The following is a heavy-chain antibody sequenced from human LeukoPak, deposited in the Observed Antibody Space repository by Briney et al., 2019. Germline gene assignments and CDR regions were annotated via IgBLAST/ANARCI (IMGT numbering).Heavy chain of an antibody. CDR2: ISGTGGST. J-gene: IGHJ5*02. D-gene: IGHD1-26*01. V-gene: IGHV3-23*01. Sequence: GGSLRLSCAASGFTFSSYAMSWVRQAPGKGLEWVSLISGTGGSTYYADSVKGRFTISRDNSKNTLYLQMNSLRAEDTAVYYCAKDYEPLVGVHRWGDWFDPWGQGTLVTVSS. CDR1: GFTFSSYA. CDR3: AKDYEPLVGVHRWGDWFDP.